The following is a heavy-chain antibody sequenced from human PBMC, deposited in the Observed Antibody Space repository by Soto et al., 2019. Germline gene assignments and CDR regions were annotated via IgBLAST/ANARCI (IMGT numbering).Heavy chain of an antibody. CDR3: ASLQYQLLYSGYYYGMDV. CDR1: GGTFSSYA. Sequence: SVKVSCKASGGTFSSYAISWVRQAPGQGLEWMGGIIPIFGTANYAQKFQGRVTITADESTSTAYMELSSLRSEDTAVYYCASLQYQLLYSGYYYGMDVWGQGTTVTVSS. V-gene: IGHV1-69*13. D-gene: IGHD2-2*02. J-gene: IGHJ6*02. CDR2: IIPIFGTA.